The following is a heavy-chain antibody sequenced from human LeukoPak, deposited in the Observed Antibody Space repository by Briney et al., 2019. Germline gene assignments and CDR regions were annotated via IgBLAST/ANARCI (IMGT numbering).Heavy chain of an antibody. CDR2: IRYDGSNK. V-gene: IGHV3-30*02. CDR3: AKDPSSSSYYYYYYMDV. CDR1: GFTFSSYG. Sequence: GGSLRLSCAASGFTFSSYGMHWVRQAPGKGLEWVAFIRYDGSNKYYADSVKGRFTISRDNSKNTLYLQMNSLRAEDTAVYYCAKDPSSSSYYYYYYMDVWGKGTTVTVSS. J-gene: IGHJ6*03. D-gene: IGHD6-6*01.